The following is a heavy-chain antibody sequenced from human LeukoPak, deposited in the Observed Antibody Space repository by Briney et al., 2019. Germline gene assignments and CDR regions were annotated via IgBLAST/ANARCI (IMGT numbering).Heavy chain of an antibody. CDR3: ARSYSSAPQYYYYYYMDV. V-gene: IGHV3-30-3*01. J-gene: IGHJ6*03. D-gene: IGHD6-25*01. CDR1: GFTFSSYA. CDR2: ISYDGSNK. Sequence: GGSLRLSCAASGFTFSSYAMHWVRQAPGKGLEWVAVISYDGSNKYYADSVKGRFTISRDNSKNTLYLQMNSLRAEDTAVYYCARSYSSAPQYYYYYYMDVWGKGTTVTVSS.